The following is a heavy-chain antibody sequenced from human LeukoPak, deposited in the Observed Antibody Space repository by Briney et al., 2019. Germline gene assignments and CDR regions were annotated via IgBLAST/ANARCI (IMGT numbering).Heavy chain of an antibody. D-gene: IGHD1-14*01. CDR2: ISSSSSTI. Sequence: GGSLRLSCAASGFTFSSYSMNWVRQAPGKGPEWVSYISSSSSTIYYADSVKGRFTISRDNAKNSLYLQMNSLRAEDTAVYYCAHLNPNYFDYWGQGTLVTVSS. V-gene: IGHV3-48*01. J-gene: IGHJ4*02. CDR3: AHLNPNYFDY. CDR1: GFTFSSYS.